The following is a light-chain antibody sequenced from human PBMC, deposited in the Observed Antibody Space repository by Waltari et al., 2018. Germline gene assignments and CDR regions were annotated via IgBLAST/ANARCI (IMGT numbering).Light chain of an antibody. J-gene: IGKJ2*01. CDR2: DIS. CDR3: HQHNNWPYT. Sequence: QQKPGQAPRLLIYDISNRATGIPARFSGSGSGSDFTLTISSLEPEDFAVYYCHQHNNWPYTFGQGTKLEI. V-gene: IGKV3-11*01.